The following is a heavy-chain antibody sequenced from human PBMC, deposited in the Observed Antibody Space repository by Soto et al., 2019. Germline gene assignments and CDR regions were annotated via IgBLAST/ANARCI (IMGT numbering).Heavy chain of an antibody. V-gene: IGHV3-48*03. D-gene: IGHD6-13*01. CDR2: ISSSGSTI. CDR3: ARDQEAGCFFPNYYGRRV. Sequence: GGSLRLSCATSGFTFSSYEMNWVRQAPGKGLEWVSYISSSGSTIYYADSVKGRFTISRDNAKNSLYLQMDSLRAEDTAVYYCARDQEAGCFFPNYYGRRVCDQET. J-gene: IGHJ6*02. CDR1: GFTFSSYE.